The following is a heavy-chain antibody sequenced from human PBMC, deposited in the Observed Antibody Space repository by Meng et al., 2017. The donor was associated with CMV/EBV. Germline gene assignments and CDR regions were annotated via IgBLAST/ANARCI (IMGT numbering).Heavy chain of an antibody. CDR1: GFTFSSYA. J-gene: IGHJ6*02. CDR2: ISGGGGST. D-gene: IGHD2-2*02. Sequence: GESLKISCAASGFTFSSYAMSWVRQAPGKGLEWVSAISGGGGSTYYADSVKGRFTISRDNSKNTLYLQMNSLRAEDTAVYYCAKRIVPAAILSVYYYYGMDVWGQGTTVTVSS. CDR3: AKRIVPAAILSVYYYYGMDV. V-gene: IGHV3-23*01.